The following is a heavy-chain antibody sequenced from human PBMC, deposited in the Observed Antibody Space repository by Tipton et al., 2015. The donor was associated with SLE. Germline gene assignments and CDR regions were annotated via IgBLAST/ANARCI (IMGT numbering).Heavy chain of an antibody. CDR2: LSYDGNKE. CDR3: AKGRGPLEYYFDY. Sequence: RSLRLSCAASGFTFSSYGMHWVRQAPGKGLEWVAVLSYDGNKEYYADSVEGRFTISRDNSKNTLFLQMNSLRAEDTAVYYCAKGRGPLEYYFDYWGQGALVTVSS. CDR1: GFTFSSYG. J-gene: IGHJ4*02. V-gene: IGHV3-30*18. D-gene: IGHD3-3*01.